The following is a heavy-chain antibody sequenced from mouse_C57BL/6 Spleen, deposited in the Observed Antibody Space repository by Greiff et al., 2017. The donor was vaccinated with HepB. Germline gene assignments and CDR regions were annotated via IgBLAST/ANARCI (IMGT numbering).Heavy chain of an antibody. V-gene: IGHV5-4*01. CDR2: ISDGGSYT. D-gene: IGHD1-1*01. J-gene: IGHJ2*01. Sequence: EVKLVESGGGLVKPGGSLKLSCAASGFTFSSYAMSWVRQTPEKRLEWVATISDGGSYTYYPDNVKGRFTISRDNAKNNLYLQMSHLKSEDTAMYYCARDQDGSNDYWGQGTTLTVSS. CDR3: ARDQDGSNDY. CDR1: GFTFSSYA.